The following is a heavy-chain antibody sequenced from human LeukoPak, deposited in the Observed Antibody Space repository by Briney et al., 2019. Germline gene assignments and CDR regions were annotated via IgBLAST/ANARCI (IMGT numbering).Heavy chain of an antibody. V-gene: IGHV4-59*01. Sequence: SETLSLTCTVSGGSISIYYWSWIRQPPGKGLEWIGYIYYSGSTNYNPSLKSRVTISVDTSKNQFSLKLSSVTAADTAVYYCASGRSHSSGWHFDYWGQGTLVTVSS. CDR2: IYYSGST. CDR1: GGSISIYY. CDR3: ASGRSHSSGWHFDY. D-gene: IGHD6-19*01. J-gene: IGHJ4*02.